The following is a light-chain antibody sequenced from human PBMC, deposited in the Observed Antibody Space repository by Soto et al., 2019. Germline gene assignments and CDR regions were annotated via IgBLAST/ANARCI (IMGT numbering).Light chain of an antibody. CDR2: DVS. J-gene: IGLJ1*01. CDR3: SSSTTSTTRV. V-gene: IGLV2-14*03. Sequence: QSALTQPASVSGSPGQSITLSCTGTSSDVGAYNSVSWYQQHPGKAPKLIIYDVSTRPSGVSNRFSGSKSGNTASLTISGLQAEDEADYYCSSSTTSTTRVFGTGTKLTV. CDR1: SSDVGAYNS.